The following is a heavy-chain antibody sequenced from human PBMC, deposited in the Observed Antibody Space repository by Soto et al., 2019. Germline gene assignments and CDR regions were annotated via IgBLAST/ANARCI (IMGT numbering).Heavy chain of an antibody. CDR1: GGSISSYY. J-gene: IGHJ6*02. D-gene: IGHD6-13*01. Sequence: QVQLQESGPGLVKPSETLSLTCTVSGGSISSYYWSWIRQPAGKGLEWIGRISTTETTNYNPSLKSRVSMSLYTSKSQVSLKLSSVTAADAAVYYCAGNIAAAGRRYYGMDVWGQGTTVTVSS. CDR2: ISTTETT. V-gene: IGHV4-4*07. CDR3: AGNIAAAGRRYYGMDV.